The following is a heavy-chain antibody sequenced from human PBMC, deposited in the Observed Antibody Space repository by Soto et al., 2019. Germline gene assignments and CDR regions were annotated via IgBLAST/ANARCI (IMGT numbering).Heavy chain of an antibody. D-gene: IGHD2-21*01. CDR2: IYSGGST. J-gene: IGHJ4*02. CDR1: GFTVSNSY. V-gene: IGHV3-53*01. Sequence: GGSLRLSCAASGFTVSNSYMSWVRQAPGKGLEWVSVIYSGGSTYYADSVKGRFTISRDSSKNTLYLQMNSLRAEDTAVYYCARGFQSSFGYWGQGTQVTVSS. CDR3: ARGFQSSFGY.